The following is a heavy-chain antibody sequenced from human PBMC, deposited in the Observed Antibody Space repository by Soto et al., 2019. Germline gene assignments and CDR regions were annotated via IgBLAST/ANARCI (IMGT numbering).Heavy chain of an antibody. D-gene: IGHD3-10*01. CDR2: ISYDGSNK. Sequence: PGGSLRLSCAASGFTFSSYGMHWVRQAPGKGLEWVAVISYDGSNKYYADSVEGRFTISRDNSKNTLYLQMNSLRAEDTAVYYCAAEVRGSQGYWGQGTLVTVSS. V-gene: IGHV3-30*03. J-gene: IGHJ4*02. CDR1: GFTFSSYG. CDR3: AAEVRGSQGY.